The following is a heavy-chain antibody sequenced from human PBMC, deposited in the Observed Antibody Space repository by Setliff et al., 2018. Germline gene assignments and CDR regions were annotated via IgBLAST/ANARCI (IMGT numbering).Heavy chain of an antibody. CDR2: VDPEDGET. J-gene: IGHJ3*02. V-gene: IGHV1-69-2*01. Sequence: ASVKVSCKVSGYTFTDYYMHWVQQAPGKGLEWMGLVDPEDGETVYAEKFQGRVTITADTSTDTAYMELSSLRSEDTAVYYCATEGHSSGWYSSTFDIWGQGTMVTVSS. CDR1: GYTFTDYY. CDR3: ATEGHSSGWYSSTFDI. D-gene: IGHD6-19*01.